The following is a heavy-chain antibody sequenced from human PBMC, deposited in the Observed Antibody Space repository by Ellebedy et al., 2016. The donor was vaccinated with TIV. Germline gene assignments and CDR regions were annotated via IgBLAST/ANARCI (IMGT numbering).Heavy chain of an antibody. CDR2: SNNDGSNT. J-gene: IGHJ4*02. Sequence: GESLKISCAASGFPFSSYWMHWVRQAPGKGLVWVSCSNNDGSNTNYADSVKGRFTISRDNAKNTLYLQMNSLRAEDTAVYYCARRGVPAASGYYFDYWGQGTLVTVSS. D-gene: IGHD2-2*01. V-gene: IGHV3-74*01. CDR3: ARRGVPAASGYYFDY. CDR1: GFPFSSYW.